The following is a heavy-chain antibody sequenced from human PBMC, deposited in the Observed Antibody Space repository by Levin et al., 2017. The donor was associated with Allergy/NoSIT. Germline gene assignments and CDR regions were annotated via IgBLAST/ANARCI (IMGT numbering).Heavy chain of an antibody. V-gene: IGHV4-34*01. CDR3: ARGLGYTYGHLALDY. D-gene: IGHD5-18*01. CDR1: GGSFSGYY. CDR2: INHSGST. Sequence: SETLSLTCAVYGGSFSGYYWTYIRQPPGRGLEWIGEINHSGSTNYDPSLKSRVTISVDRSKNQFSLNLNSVTAADTAVYYCARGLGYTYGHLALDYWGQGTLVTVSS. J-gene: IGHJ4*02.